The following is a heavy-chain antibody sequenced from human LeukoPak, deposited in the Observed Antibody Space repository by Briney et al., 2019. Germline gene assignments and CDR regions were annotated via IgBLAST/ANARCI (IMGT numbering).Heavy chain of an antibody. D-gene: IGHD3-22*01. CDR3: ARVGHNYYDSSGSKDADY. Sequence: ASVKVSCKASGYTFTSYGISWVRQAPGQGLEWVGWVSAYNGNTNYAQKLQGRVTMTTDTSTSTAYMELRSLRSDDTAVYYCARVGHNYYDSSGSKDADYWGQGTLVTVSS. J-gene: IGHJ4*02. CDR2: VSAYNGNT. CDR1: GYTFTSYG. V-gene: IGHV1-18*01.